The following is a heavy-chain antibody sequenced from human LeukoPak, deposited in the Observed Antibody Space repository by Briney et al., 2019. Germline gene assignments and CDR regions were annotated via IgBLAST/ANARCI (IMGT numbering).Heavy chain of an antibody. CDR3: ASNYYYGSGRNFDY. V-gene: IGHV4-34*01. D-gene: IGHD3-10*01. CDR1: GGSFSGYY. CDR2: INHSGST. J-gene: IGHJ4*02. Sequence: SETQSLTCAVYGGSFSGYYWSWIRQPPGKGLEWIGEINHSGSTNYNPSLKSRVTISVDTSKNQFSLKLSSVTAADTAVYYCASNYYYGSGRNFDYWGQGTLVTVSS.